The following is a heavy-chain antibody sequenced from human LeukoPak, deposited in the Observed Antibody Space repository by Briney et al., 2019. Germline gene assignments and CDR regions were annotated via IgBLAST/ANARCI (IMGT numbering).Heavy chain of an antibody. D-gene: IGHD1-1*01. V-gene: IGHV4-34*01. J-gene: IGHJ4*02. CDR1: GVSINDYY. CDR3: AIIRCGTSGSLGYNH. Sequence: SETLSLTCGVFGVSINDYYWSWIRQSPGKGLEWIGEISHTEGTRYNPSLESRVTMSVGTSENQLSLKLIFVTAADTAVYYCAIIRCGTSGSLGYNHWGLGTLVTVSS. CDR2: ISHTEGT.